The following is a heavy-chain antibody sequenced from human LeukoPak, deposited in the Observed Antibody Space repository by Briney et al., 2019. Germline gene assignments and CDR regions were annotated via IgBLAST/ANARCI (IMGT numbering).Heavy chain of an antibody. CDR2: IYYSGST. CDR3: ALNYYDSSGYPNAFDI. D-gene: IGHD3-22*01. J-gene: IGHJ3*02. CDR1: GGSISSSSYY. V-gene: IGHV4-39*07. Sequence: SETLSLTCTVSGGSISSSSYYWGWIRQPPGKGLEWIGSIYYSGSTYYSPSLKSRVTISVDSSKNQLSLKLSSVTAADTAVYYCALNYYDSSGYPNAFDIWGQGTMVTVSS.